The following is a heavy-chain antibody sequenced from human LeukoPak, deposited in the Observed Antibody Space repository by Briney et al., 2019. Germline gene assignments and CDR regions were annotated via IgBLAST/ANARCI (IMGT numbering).Heavy chain of an antibody. CDR1: GYSFTSYW. Sequence: GESLKISCKGSGYSFTSYWIGWVRQMPGKGLEWMGSIYPGDSDTRYSPSFQGQVTISADKSISTAYLQWSSLKASDTAMHYCARTMYSSSWNYYMDVWGKGTTVTVSS. J-gene: IGHJ6*03. CDR3: ARTMYSSSWNYYMDV. D-gene: IGHD6-13*01. V-gene: IGHV5-51*01. CDR2: IYPGDSDT.